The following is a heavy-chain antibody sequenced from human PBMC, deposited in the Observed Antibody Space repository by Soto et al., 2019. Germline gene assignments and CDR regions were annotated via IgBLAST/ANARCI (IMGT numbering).Heavy chain of an antibody. J-gene: IGHJ4*02. CDR2: IYYSGST. D-gene: IGHD3-22*01. CDR3: ARGSSGIAFDY. V-gene: IGHV4-31*03. Sequence: SETLSLTCTVSGGSISSGGYYWSWIRQHPGKGLEWIGYIYYSGSTYYNPSLKSRVTISVDTSKNQFSLKLSSVTAADTAVYYCARGSSGIAFDYWGQGTLVTVSS. CDR1: GGSISSGGYY.